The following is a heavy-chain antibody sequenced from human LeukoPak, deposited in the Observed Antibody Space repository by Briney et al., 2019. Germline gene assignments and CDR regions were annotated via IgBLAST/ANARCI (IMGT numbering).Heavy chain of an antibody. CDR2: INHSGST. CDR3: ARGSGYDYVIDY. Sequence: SETLSLTCAVYGGSFSGYYRSWIRQPPGKGLEWIGEINHSGSTNYNPSLKSRVTISVDTSKNQFSLKLSSVTAADTAVYYCARGSGYDYVIDYWGQGTLVTVSS. J-gene: IGHJ4*02. CDR1: GGSFSGYY. V-gene: IGHV4-34*01. D-gene: IGHD5-12*01.